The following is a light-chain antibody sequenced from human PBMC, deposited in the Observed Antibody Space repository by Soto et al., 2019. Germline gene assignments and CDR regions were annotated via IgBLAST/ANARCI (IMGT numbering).Light chain of an antibody. CDR2: GNN. Sequence: QSVLTQPPSASGTPVQRVTISCYGSTSNIGSNTVDWYQELPGTAPKLLIYGNNQRPSGVPARFSGSSGSKSGTSASLAISGLHSYDEADYYCAAWDDSLKVYVFGSGTKLTVL. CDR1: TSNIGSNT. J-gene: IGLJ1*01. CDR3: AAWDDSLKVYV. V-gene: IGLV1-44*01.